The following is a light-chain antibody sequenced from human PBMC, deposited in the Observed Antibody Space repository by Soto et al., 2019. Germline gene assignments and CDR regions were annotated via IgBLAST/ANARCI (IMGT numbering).Light chain of an antibody. Sequence: DLQMTQSPSSLSASVGDRVTITCRASQSISSYLNWYQQKPGKAPKLLIYAASSLQSGVPSRFSGSGSATDFNLTISSLQPEDFTTYYCQQSYSTPPYTFGQGTKLEIK. CDR2: AAS. J-gene: IGKJ2*01. CDR3: QQSYSTPPYT. V-gene: IGKV1-39*01. CDR1: QSISSY.